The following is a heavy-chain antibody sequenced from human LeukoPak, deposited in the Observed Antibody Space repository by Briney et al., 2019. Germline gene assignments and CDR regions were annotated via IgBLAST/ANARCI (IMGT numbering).Heavy chain of an antibody. V-gene: IGHV1-46*01. CDR2: IDPSGGSR. Sequence: ASEKVSCKASGYTFTSYYIHWMQLAPGQAREGMGVIDPSGGSRSFAQKFERRVTMTSDTSPSPVYMALTSLRSEDTAVYYCANDDTAIGPFDHWGQGTLVTVSS. J-gene: IGHJ4*02. CDR1: GYTFTSYY. D-gene: IGHD5-18*01. CDR3: ANDDTAIGPFDH.